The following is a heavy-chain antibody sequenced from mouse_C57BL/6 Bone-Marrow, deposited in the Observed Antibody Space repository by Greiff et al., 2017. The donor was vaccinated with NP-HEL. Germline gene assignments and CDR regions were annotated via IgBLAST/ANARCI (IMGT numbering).Heavy chain of an antibody. CDR1: GYTFTSYG. D-gene: IGHD4-1*01. CDR3: ARRTNWDRFDY. CDR2: IYPRSGNT. Sequence: VKLQESGAELARPGASVKLSCKASGYTFTSYGISWVKQRTGQGLEWIGEIYPRSGNTYYNEKFKGKATLTADKSSSTAYMELRSLTSEDSAVYFCARRTNWDRFDYWGKGTTLTVSS. J-gene: IGHJ2*01. V-gene: IGHV1-81*01.